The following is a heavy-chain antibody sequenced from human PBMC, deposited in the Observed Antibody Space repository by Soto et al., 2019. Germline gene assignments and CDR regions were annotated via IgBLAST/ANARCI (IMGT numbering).Heavy chain of an antibody. D-gene: IGHD3-10*01. Sequence: ASVKVSCKASGYTFTSYDINWVRQATGQGLEWMGWMNPNSGNTGYAQKFQGRVTMTRNTSISTAYMELSSLRSEDTAVYYCAGLWFGELDAFDIWGQGTMVTVSS. J-gene: IGHJ3*02. CDR1: GYTFTSYD. V-gene: IGHV1-8*01. CDR2: MNPNSGNT. CDR3: AGLWFGELDAFDI.